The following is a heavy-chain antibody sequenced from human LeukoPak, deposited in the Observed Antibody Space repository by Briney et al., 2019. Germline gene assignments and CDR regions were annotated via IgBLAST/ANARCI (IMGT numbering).Heavy chain of an antibody. D-gene: IGHD2-2*01. CDR1: GGSISSYY. V-gene: IGHV4-4*07. Sequence: SETLSLTCTVSGGSISSYYWSWIRQPAGKGLEWIGRIYTSGSTNYNPSLKSRVTMSVDTSKNQFSLKLSSVTAADTAVYYCAITGGYCSSTSCYEPEKMDVWGQGTTVTVSS. J-gene: IGHJ6*02. CDR3: AITGGYCSSTSCYEPEKMDV. CDR2: IYTSGST.